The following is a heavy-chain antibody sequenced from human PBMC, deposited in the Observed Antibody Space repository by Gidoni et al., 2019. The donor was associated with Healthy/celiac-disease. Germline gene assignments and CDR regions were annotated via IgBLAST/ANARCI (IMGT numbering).Heavy chain of an antibody. CDR2: ISYDGSNK. CDR3: ATLVPAALMEDRFDY. J-gene: IGHJ4*02. Sequence: QVQLVESGGGVVQPGRSLRLSCSASGFTFSSYGMHWVRQAPGKGLEWVAVISYDGSNKYYADSVKGRFTISRDNSKNTLYLQMNSLRAEDTAVYYCATLVPAALMEDRFDYWGQGTLVTVSS. CDR1: GFTFSSYG. D-gene: IGHD2-2*01. V-gene: IGHV3-30*03.